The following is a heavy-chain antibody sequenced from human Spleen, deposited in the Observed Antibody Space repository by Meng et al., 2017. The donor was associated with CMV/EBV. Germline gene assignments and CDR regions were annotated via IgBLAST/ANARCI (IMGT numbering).Heavy chain of an antibody. CDR1: GFGFSSFT. CDR2: ISGSSTSNSPIT. D-gene: IGHD3-22*01. J-gene: IGHJ4*02. V-gene: IGHV3-48*04. CDR3: ARDEIVKWFLFHH. Sequence: GESLKISCAASGFGFSSFTMNWVRQAPGKALAWVSYISGSSTSNSPITHYDDSVKGRFTISRDNAKKVLYLQMNSLRAEDTAVYYCARDEIVKWFLFHHWGQGTLVTVSS.